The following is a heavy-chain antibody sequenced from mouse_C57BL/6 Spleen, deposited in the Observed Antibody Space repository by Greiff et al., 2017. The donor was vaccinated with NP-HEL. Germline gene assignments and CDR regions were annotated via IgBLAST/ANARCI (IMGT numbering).Heavy chain of an antibody. J-gene: IGHJ2*01. D-gene: IGHD4-1*01. CDR1: GYTFTDYY. Sequence: EVQLQQSGPELVKPGASVKISCKASGYTFTDYYMNWVKQSHGKSLEWIGDINPNNGGTSYNQKFKGKATLTVDKSSSTAYMELRSLTSEDSAVYYCAEGEETGHFDYWGQGTTLTVSS. V-gene: IGHV1-26*01. CDR2: INPNNGGT. CDR3: AEGEETGHFDY.